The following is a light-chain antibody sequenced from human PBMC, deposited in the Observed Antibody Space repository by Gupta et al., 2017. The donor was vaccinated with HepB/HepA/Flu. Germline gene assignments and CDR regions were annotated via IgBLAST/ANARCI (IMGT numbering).Light chain of an antibody. V-gene: IGKV4-1*01. CDR1: QSVLYSSNNKNY. CDR3: QQDYSTPYT. Sequence: IVMTQAPDSLAVSLGERATINCKSSQSVLYSSNNKNYLAWYQQKPGQPPKLLIYWASTRESGVPDRFSGSGSGTDFTLTISSLQAEDVAVYFCQQDYSTPYTFGQGTNLEIK. J-gene: IGKJ2*01. CDR2: WAS.